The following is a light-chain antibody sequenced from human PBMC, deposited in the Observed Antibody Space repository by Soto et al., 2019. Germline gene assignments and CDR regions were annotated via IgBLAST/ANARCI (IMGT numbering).Light chain of an antibody. CDR2: LAS. J-gene: IGKJ1*01. V-gene: IGKV2-28*01. CDR1: HSLLHSNGNTY. CDR3: MQALQTPRK. Sequence: DSGMTQSPVHLAVAPGDPASSACRYSHSLLHSNGNTYLDWYLQKPGQSPQLLIFLASYRAPGVPDRFSGSGSGTDFTLKISRVEAEDVGVYYCMQALQTPRKFGKGTKGDIK.